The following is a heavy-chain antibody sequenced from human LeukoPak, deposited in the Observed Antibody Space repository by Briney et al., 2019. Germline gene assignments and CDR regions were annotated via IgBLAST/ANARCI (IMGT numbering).Heavy chain of an antibody. CDR3: ARGNRWGDWLYKQYYFDY. V-gene: IGHV4-39*07. Sequence: PSETLSLTCTVSGGSISSSNYYWGWIRQPPGKGLEWIGSIYYSGSTYYNPSLKSRVTISVDTSKNQFSQKLSSVTAADTAVYYCARGNRWGDWLYKQYYFDYWGQGTLVTVSS. CDR1: GGSISSSNYY. CDR2: IYYSGST. J-gene: IGHJ4*02. D-gene: IGHD3-9*01.